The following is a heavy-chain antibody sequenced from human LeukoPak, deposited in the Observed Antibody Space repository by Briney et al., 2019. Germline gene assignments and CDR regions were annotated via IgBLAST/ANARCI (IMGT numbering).Heavy chain of an antibody. V-gene: IGHV4-59*01. D-gene: IGHD3-10*01. Sequence: SETLPLTCTVSGGSISSYYWSWIRQPPGKGLEWIGYIYYSGSTNYNPSLKSRVTISVDTSKNQFSLKLSSVTAADTAVYYCARERRSYYYGSGSYPGNYFDYWGQGTLVTVSS. J-gene: IGHJ4*02. CDR1: GGSISSYY. CDR3: ARERRSYYYGSGSYPGNYFDY. CDR2: IYYSGST.